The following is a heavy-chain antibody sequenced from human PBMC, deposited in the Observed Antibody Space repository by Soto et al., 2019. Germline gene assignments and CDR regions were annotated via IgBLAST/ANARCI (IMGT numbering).Heavy chain of an antibody. CDR3: ARDLDYDTTPLGQYYYYYYGMDV. CDR1: GFTFSSYS. Sequence: PGGSLRLSCAASGFTFSSYSMNWVRQAPGKGLEWVSSISSSSSYIYYADSVKGRFTISRDNAKNSLYLQMNSLRAEDTAVYYCARDLDYDTTPLGQYYYYYYGMDVWGQGTTVTVSS. CDR2: ISSSSSYI. V-gene: IGHV3-21*01. J-gene: IGHJ6*02. D-gene: IGHD3-22*01.